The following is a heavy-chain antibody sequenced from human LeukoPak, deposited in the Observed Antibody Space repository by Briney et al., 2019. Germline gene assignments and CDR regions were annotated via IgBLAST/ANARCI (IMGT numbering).Heavy chain of an antibody. J-gene: IGHJ4*02. V-gene: IGHV3-7*03. Sequence: GGSLRLSCVASGFPFSSYWMTWVRQAPGKGLEWVANIKQDGSKKSYVDSVKGRFTISRDNSKNTLYLQMNSLRAEDTAVYYCGTDFDYWGQGTLVTVSS. CDR3: GTDFDY. CDR1: GFPFSSYW. D-gene: IGHD1-1*01. CDR2: IKQDGSKK.